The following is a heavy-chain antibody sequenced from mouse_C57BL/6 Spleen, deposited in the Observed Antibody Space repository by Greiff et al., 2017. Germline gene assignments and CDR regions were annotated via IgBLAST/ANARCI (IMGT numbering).Heavy chain of an antibody. CDR3: AKKGYDYDGDYAMGY. D-gene: IGHD2-4*01. V-gene: IGHV2-5*01. CDR2: IWRGGST. CDR1: GFSLTSYG. J-gene: IGHJ4*01. Sequence: QVQLKESGPGLVQPSQSLSITCTVSGFSLTSYGVHWVRQSPGKGLEWLGVIWRGGSTDYNAAFMSRLSITKDNSKSQVFFKMNSLQADDTAIYXCAKKGYDYDGDYAMGYWGQGTSVTVSS.